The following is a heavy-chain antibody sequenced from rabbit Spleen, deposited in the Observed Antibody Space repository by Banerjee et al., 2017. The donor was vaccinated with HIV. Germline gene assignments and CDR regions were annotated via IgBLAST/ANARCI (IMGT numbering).Heavy chain of an antibody. CDR1: GVSFNDKDV. V-gene: IGHV1S40*01. J-gene: IGHJ6*01. CDR2: IAGSSSGFT. D-gene: IGHD8-1*01. Sequence: QSLEESGGDLVKPGGTLTLTCKASGVSFNDKDVMCWVRQAPGKGLEWISCIAGSSSGFTYSATWAKGRFTCSKTSSTTVTLQMTSLTVADTATYFCARDTGSSFSSYGMDLWGPGPSSPS. CDR3: ARDTGSSFSSYGMDL.